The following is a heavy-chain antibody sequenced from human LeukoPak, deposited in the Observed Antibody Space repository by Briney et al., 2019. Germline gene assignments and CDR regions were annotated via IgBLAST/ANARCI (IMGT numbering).Heavy chain of an antibody. CDR3: ARVGTDYDFWSGYPTFDY. CDR1: GGSISSSSYY. CDR2: IYYSGST. V-gene: IGHV4-39*07. J-gene: IGHJ4*02. D-gene: IGHD3-3*01. Sequence: PSETLSLTCTVSGGSISSSSYYWGWIRQPPGKGLEWIGSIYYSGSTYYNPSLKSRVTISVDTSKNQFSLKLSSVTAADTAVYYCARVGTDYDFWSGYPTFDYWGQGTLVTVSS.